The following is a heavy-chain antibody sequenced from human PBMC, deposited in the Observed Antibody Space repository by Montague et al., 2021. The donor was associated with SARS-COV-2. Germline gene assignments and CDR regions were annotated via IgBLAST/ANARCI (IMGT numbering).Heavy chain of an antibody. CDR1: GGSFSGYY. Sequence: SETLSLTCAVYGGSFSGYYWSWIRQPPGKGLEWIGEISHSGSTNYNPSPKSRVTISIDTSKNQFSLKLSSVTAADTAVYYCATLPSSITIFGVVQGYYFDDWGQGTLVTVSS. J-gene: IGHJ4*02. CDR2: ISHSGST. V-gene: IGHV4-34*01. CDR3: ATLPSSITIFGVVQGYYFDD. D-gene: IGHD3-3*01.